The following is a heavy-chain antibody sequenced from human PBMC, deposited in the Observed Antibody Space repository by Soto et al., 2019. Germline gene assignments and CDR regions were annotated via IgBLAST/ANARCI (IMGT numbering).Heavy chain of an antibody. CDR1: GVSISNNN. D-gene: IGHD7-27*01. CDR2: IYYNGNT. V-gene: IGHV4-59*01. CDR3: TRANWYSEY. J-gene: IGHJ4*02. Sequence: QVQLQESGPGLVKPSETLSLTCTVSGVSISNNNWSWIRQPPGKGLEWIGYIYYNGNTNYNPSLKSRVTMSVDTSRNQISLKLTTVTAADTAVYYCTRANWYSEYWGQGTLVTVSS.